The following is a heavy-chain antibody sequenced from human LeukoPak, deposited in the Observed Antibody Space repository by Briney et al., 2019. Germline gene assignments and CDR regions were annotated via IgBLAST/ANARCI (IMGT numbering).Heavy chain of an antibody. CDR1: GVSLRGYY. D-gene: IGHD4-17*01. Sequence: SETLSLTCAVYGVSLRGYYWSWIRQSPEKGLEWIGEISHEGDSIYNPSLKSRPTLSVDMSKNQFSLKLRSVTAADTAVYYCARGRDYVSDYYFDVWGKGTTVIVSS. CDR2: ISHEGDS. V-gene: IGHV4-34*01. J-gene: IGHJ6*03. CDR3: ARGRDYVSDYYFDV.